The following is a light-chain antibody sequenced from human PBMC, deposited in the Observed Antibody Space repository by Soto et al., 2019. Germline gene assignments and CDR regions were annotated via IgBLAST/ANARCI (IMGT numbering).Light chain of an antibody. Sequence: DLQLTQSPSSLSASVGDRVTITCRASQSVTTYLNWYQQKPGKAPKLLIYAASNLQSGVSSRFSGSGSGTAFTLTISSLQPADFATYYCQQGYSIPPSTFGQGTKLEIK. V-gene: IGKV1-39*01. CDR3: QQGYSIPPST. CDR2: AAS. CDR1: QSVTTY. J-gene: IGKJ2*01.